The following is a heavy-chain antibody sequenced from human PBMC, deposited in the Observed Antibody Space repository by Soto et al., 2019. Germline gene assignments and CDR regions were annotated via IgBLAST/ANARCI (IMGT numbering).Heavy chain of an antibody. V-gene: IGHV1-18*01. J-gene: IGHJ4*02. CDR3: AREVEGSYSPADF. D-gene: IGHD3-10*01. CDR1: GYTVTDHG. Sequence: GASVKVSCKTYGYTVTDHGIDEVRQAPGQGLEWVGWVSSYNGNTNYAYNLKDRVIMTTDASTSTAYMELRGLRSDDTAVYYCAREVEGSYSPADFWGQGTPVTVSS. CDR2: VSSYNGNT.